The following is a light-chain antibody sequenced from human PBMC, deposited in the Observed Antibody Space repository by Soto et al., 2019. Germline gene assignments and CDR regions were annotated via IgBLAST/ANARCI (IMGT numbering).Light chain of an antibody. Sequence: EVVLTQSPATLSVSPGERATLSCRASQTVGTNLAWYQQRPGQAPRRLIYGASTRATGIPARFSGSGSGSEFTLTISSLQSDDFAVYYCQQYNKWPLFTFGPGTRVDNK. CDR2: GAS. J-gene: IGKJ3*01. CDR3: QQYNKWPLFT. CDR1: QTVGTN. V-gene: IGKV3-15*01.